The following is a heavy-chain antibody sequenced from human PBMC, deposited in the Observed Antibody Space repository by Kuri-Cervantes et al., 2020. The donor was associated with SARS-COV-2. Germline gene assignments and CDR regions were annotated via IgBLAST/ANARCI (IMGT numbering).Heavy chain of an antibody. CDR2: ISSSSSYI. CDR1: GFTFSSYS. V-gene: IGHV3-21*01. D-gene: IGHD2-15*01. J-gene: IGHJ6*02. Sequence: GGSLRLSCAASGFTFSSYSMNWVRQAPGKGLEWVSSISSSSSYIYYADSVKGRFTISRDNAKNSLYLQMNSLRAEDTAVYYCARISIWVVAATPFLAYYYYYGMDVWGQGTTVTVSS. CDR3: ARISIWVVAATPFLAYYYYYGMDV.